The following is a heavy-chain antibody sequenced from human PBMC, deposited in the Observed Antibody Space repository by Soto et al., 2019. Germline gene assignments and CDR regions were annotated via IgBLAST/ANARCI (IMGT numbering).Heavy chain of an antibody. V-gene: IGHV4-59*11. CDR3: ARVRTGYFDY. CDR1: GGAINDHY. Sequence: PSETLSLTCTLSGGAINDHYWGFIRQPPGKGLEWIGYIYYNGNTNYNPSLESRVTISVDRSRNQFSLRLTSLTAADTAVYYCARVRTGYFDYWGRGALVTVSS. CDR2: IYYNGNT. J-gene: IGHJ4*02. D-gene: IGHD3-9*01.